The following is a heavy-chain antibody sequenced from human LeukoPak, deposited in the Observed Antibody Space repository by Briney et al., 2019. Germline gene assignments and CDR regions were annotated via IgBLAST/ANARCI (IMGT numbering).Heavy chain of an antibody. CDR3: HSIVVVIATGYAFDI. V-gene: IGHV3-30*02. CDR2: IRYDGSDK. J-gene: IGHJ3*02. Sequence: GGSLRLSCAASEFTFSTYGMHWVRQAPGKGLEWVAFIRYDGSDKTYADSVKGRFTISRDNSKNTLYLQMNSLRAEDTAVYYCHSIVVVIATGYAFDIWGQGTMVTVSS. CDR1: EFTFSTYG. D-gene: IGHD2-21*01.